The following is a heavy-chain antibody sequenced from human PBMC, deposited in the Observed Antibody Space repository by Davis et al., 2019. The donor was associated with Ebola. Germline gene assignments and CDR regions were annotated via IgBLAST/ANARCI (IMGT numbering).Heavy chain of an antibody. D-gene: IGHD2/OR15-2a*01. V-gene: IGHV3-74*01. CDR1: GFTFSNYW. CDR2: INNDGSSA. Sequence: HTGESLRLSCAASGFTFSNYWMHWVRQASGKGLLWVSRINNDGSSAAYADSVKGRFTISRDNARNTLYLQMNSLRAEDTAIYYCVRDSMVPYGMDVWGQGTTVTVSS. J-gene: IGHJ6*02. CDR3: VRDSMVPYGMDV.